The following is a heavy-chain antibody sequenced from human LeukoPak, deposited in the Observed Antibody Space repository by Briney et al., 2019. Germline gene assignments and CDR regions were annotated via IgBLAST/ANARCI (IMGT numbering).Heavy chain of an antibody. CDR1: GFTVSSNY. D-gene: IGHD3-16*02. J-gene: IGHJ3*02. Sequence: PGGSLRLSCAASGFTVSSNYMSWVRQAPGKGLEWVSVIYSGGSTYYADSVKGRFTISRDNSKNTLYLQMNSLRAEDTAVYYCARVSAGVIGMKDVFDIWGQGTMVTVSS. V-gene: IGHV3-53*01. CDR2: IYSGGST. CDR3: ARVSAGVIGMKDVFDI.